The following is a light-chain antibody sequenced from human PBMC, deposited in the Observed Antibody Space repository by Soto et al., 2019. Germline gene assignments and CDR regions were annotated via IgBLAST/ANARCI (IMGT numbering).Light chain of an antibody. CDR3: QQYGSSPTT. V-gene: IGKV3-20*01. Sequence: EIVLTQSPGTLSLSPGERATLSCGASRSVSNSYLAWYQQKPGQAPRLLIYGASSRATGIPDRFSGSGSGTDFTLTITRLEPEDFAVYYCQQYGSSPTTFGRGTKVDIK. CDR2: GAS. J-gene: IGKJ1*01. CDR1: RSVSNSY.